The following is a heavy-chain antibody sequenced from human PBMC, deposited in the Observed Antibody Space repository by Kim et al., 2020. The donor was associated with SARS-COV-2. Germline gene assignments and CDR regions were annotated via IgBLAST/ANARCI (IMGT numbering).Heavy chain of an antibody. V-gene: IGHV3-48*03. CDR3: ARDLKNSSGWYVYYYYGMDV. J-gene: IGHJ6*02. CDR1: GFTFSSYE. CDR2: ISSSGSTI. D-gene: IGHD6-19*01. Sequence: GGSLRLSCAASGFTFSSYEMNWVRQAPGKGLEWVSYISSSGSTIYYADSVKGRFTISRDNAKNSLYLQMNSLRAEDTAVYYCARDLKNSSGWYVYYYYGMDVWGQGTTVTVSS.